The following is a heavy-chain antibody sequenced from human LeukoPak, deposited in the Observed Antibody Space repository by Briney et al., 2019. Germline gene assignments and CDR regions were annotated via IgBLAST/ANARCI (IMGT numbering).Heavy chain of an antibody. CDR1: GFPYGIYA. Sequence: QPGGSLRLSCAASGFPYGIYAMTWVRQAPGKGLEWVSAISRGAIDIYYADSVQGRFTISRDSSKSMVYLQMNGLRVDDTALYYCAKDRVPDNGWNFDMWGQGTMVIVSA. CDR3: AKDRVPDNGWNFDM. V-gene: IGHV3-23*01. D-gene: IGHD1-1*01. CDR2: ISRGAIDI. J-gene: IGHJ3*02.